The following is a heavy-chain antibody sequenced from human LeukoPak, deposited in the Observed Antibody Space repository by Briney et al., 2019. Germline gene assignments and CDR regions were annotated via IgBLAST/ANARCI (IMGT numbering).Heavy chain of an antibody. CDR3: VRGYYGSGSSLFADY. CDR1: GYTFTSYG. D-gene: IGHD3-10*01. V-gene: IGHV1-18*01. CDR2: ISAYNGNT. J-gene: IGHJ4*02. Sequence: ASVKVSCKASGYTFTSYGISWVRQAPGQGLEWMGWISAYNGNTNYAQKLQGRVTMTTDTSTSTAYMELRSLRSDDTAVYYCVRGYYGSGSSLFADYWGQGTLVTVSS.